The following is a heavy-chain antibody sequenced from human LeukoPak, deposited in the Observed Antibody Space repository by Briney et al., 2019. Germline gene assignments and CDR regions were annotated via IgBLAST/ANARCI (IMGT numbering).Heavy chain of an antibody. CDR3: ARDRGGYTYSHDY. CDR2: IYHDGST. J-gene: IGHJ4*02. Sequence: SETLSLTCAASGGSISSNNWWIWVRQSPEKGLEWIGEIYHDGSTNYNPSLKSRVTISMDKSKNQLSLKLNFVTAADTAVYYCARDRGGYTYSHDYWGQGTLVTVSS. V-gene: IGHV4-4*02. D-gene: IGHD5-18*01. CDR1: GGSISSNNW.